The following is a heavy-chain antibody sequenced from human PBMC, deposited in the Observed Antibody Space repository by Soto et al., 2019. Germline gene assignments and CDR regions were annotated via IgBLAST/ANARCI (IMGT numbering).Heavy chain of an antibody. Sequence: TPSLTCTVSGDSISSGYYHWTWIRQSPGKGLEWIGYIHHSGSILYNPSLKSRVTISVDTSKNQFSLHLTSVTAADTAVYFCAREDDGGDSLDVWGQGTTVTVSS. J-gene: IGHJ6*02. CDR3: AREDDGGDSLDV. CDR1: GDSISSGYYH. V-gene: IGHV4-30-4*08. CDR2: IHHSGSI. D-gene: IGHD2-21*02.